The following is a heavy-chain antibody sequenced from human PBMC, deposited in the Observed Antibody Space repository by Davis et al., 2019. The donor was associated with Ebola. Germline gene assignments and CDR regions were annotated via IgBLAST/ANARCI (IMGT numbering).Heavy chain of an antibody. J-gene: IGHJ6*02. D-gene: IGHD3-3*01. V-gene: IGHV4-34*01. CDR1: GGSFSGYY. CDR2: INHSGST. CDR3: ASGTIFGVVRYYYYGMDV. Sequence: MPSETLSLTCAVYGGSFSGYYWSWIRQPPGKGLEWIGEINHSGSTNYNPPLKSRVTISVDTSKNQFSLKLSSVTAADTAVYYCASGTIFGVVRYYYYGMDVWGQGTTVTVSS.